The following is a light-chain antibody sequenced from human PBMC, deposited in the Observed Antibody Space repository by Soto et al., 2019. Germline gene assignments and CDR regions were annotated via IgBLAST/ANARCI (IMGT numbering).Light chain of an antibody. Sequence: DIQMTQSPSSLSASLGDRVTITCQASQDISNHLNWYQQKPGKAPKLLIYDASNLETGVPSRFSGSGSGTDFTVTISSLQPEDFATYSCQQYYNLPITFGQGTRLEIK. J-gene: IGKJ5*01. CDR1: QDISNH. CDR3: QQYYNLPIT. V-gene: IGKV1-33*01. CDR2: DAS.